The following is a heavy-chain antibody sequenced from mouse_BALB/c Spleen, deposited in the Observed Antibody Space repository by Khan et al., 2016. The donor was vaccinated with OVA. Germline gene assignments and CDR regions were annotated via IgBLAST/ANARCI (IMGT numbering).Heavy chain of an antibody. CDR3: ARRGLRWDFDY. J-gene: IGHJ2*01. Sequence: QVQLQQSGAELAKPGASVKMSCKASGYTFINYWILWVKQRPGQGLEWIGYINPSTGYTEYNQNFKDKATLTADKSSSTAYMPLSSLQSEDSAVYYCARRGLRWDFDYWGQGTTLTVSS. CDR2: INPSTGYT. V-gene: IGHV1-7*01. CDR1: GYTFINYW. D-gene: IGHD1-1*01.